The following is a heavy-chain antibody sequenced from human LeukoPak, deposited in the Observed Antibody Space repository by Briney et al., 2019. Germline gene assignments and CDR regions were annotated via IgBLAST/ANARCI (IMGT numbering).Heavy chain of an antibody. V-gene: IGHV3-21*06. Sequence: PGGSLRLSGEVSGFNFNDYSMHWVRQAPGKGLEWVASITSTSRTIYYADSVQGRFIISRDNAKNTVSLEMNSLRGEDAALYYCARDFPDNSLFDLWGRGTLVSVSS. CDR3: ARDFPDNSLFDL. CDR1: GFNFNDYS. CDR2: ITSTSRTI. D-gene: IGHD5-24*01. J-gene: IGHJ4*02.